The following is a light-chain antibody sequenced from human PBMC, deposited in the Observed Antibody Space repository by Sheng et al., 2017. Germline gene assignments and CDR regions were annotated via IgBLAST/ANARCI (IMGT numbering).Light chain of an antibody. V-gene: IGKV1-NL1*01. J-gene: IGKJ2*01. CDR3: QQYYTTPYT. CDR2: DAS. Sequence: DIQMTQSPSSLSASVGDRVTITCRVSQGISTSLAWYQQKPGKAPKLLLFDASRLESGVPSRFSGSGSGTDYTLTISSLQPKDFATYYCQQYYTTPYTFGQGTKLEIK. CDR1: QGISTS.